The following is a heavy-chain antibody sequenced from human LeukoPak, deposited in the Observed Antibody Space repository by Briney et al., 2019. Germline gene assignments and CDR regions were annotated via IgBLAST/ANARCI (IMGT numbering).Heavy chain of an antibody. CDR1: GGSISSYY. Sequence: SETLSLTCTVSGGSISSYYWSWIRQPPGKGLEWIGYIYYSGSTNYNPSLESRVTISVDTSKNQFSLKLSSVTAADTAVYYCARRANAFDIWGQGTMVTVSS. CDR3: ARRANAFDI. CDR2: IYYSGST. V-gene: IGHV4-59*01. J-gene: IGHJ3*02.